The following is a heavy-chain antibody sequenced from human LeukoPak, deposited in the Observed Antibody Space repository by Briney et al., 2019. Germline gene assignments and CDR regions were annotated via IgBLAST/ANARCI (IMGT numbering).Heavy chain of an antibody. Sequence: ASVKVSCKPSGYTFSSYHVHWVRQAPGQGLEWMGMINPSGVHTRYSQKFQGRVTMTRDVSTSTVYMELSSLISEHTAVHYCARDMYGRSSEGNRFDPWGQGTLVTVSS. J-gene: IGHJ5*02. CDR1: GYTFSSYH. V-gene: IGHV1-46*01. D-gene: IGHD6-6*01. CDR2: INPSGVHT. CDR3: ARDMYGRSSEGNRFDP.